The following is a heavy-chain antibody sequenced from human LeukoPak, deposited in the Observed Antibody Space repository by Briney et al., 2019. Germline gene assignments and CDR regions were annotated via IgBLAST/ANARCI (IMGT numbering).Heavy chain of an antibody. V-gene: IGHV1-24*01. CDR2: FDPEDGET. CDR1: GYTLTELS. Sequence: ASVKVSCKVSGYTLTELSMHWVRQAPGKGLEWMGGFDPEDGETIYAQKFQGRATMTEDTSTDTAYMELSSLRSEDTAVYYCARSSFLKWELPHFDYWGQGTLVTVSS. CDR3: ARSSFLKWELPHFDY. D-gene: IGHD1-26*01. J-gene: IGHJ4*02.